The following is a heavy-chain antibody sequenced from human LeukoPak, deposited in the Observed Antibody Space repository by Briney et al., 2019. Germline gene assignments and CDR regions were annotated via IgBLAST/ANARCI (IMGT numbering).Heavy chain of an antibody. Sequence: EGSLRLSCAASGFTFSSHALSWVRQAPGKGLEWVPSLSGSGYNTYYADSVKGRFTISRDNSKNTVYLQMNSLRAEDTAVYYCAKDPYGTRYFDYWGQGTLVTVSS. CDR1: GFTFSSHA. V-gene: IGHV3-23*01. CDR2: LSGSGYNT. CDR3: AKDPYGTRYFDY. J-gene: IGHJ4*02. D-gene: IGHD2-2*01.